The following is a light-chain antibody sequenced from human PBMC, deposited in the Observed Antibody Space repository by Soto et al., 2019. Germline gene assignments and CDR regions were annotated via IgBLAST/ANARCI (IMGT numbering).Light chain of an antibody. J-gene: IGKJ2*01. CDR2: KAS. Sequence: DIQMTQSPSTLSASIGDTVIITCRASQSINSWLAWYQQKPGKAPKLLIHKASTLESGVPARFSGSESGTEFTLTISSLQPDDFATYYCQQYDQFPYTFGQGTKLEIK. CDR1: QSINSW. CDR3: QQYDQFPYT. V-gene: IGKV1-5*03.